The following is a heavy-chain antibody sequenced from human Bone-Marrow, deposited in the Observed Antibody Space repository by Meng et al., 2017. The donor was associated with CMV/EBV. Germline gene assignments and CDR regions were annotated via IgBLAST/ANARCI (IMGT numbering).Heavy chain of an antibody. CDR1: GYTFTSYD. Sequence: ASVKVSCKASGYTFTSYDINWVRQATGQGLEWMGWMNPNSGNTGYAQKFQGRVTITRNTSISTAYMELSSLRSEDTAVYYCAISMTTVFFYYYYGMDVWGQGTTVTVSS. CDR3: AISMTTVFFYYYYGMDV. J-gene: IGHJ6*02. CDR2: MNPNSGNT. V-gene: IGHV1-8*03. D-gene: IGHD4-11*01.